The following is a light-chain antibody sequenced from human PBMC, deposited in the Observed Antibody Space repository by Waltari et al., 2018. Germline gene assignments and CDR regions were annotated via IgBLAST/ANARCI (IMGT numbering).Light chain of an antibody. V-gene: IGKV1-39*01. CDR1: QNIKKY. J-gene: IGKJ2*01. CDR2: EAS. CDR3: QQSYNAYT. Sequence: DIQLTQSPSSLSASVGDRVTITCRASQNIKKYLNWYQHKPRKAPKLLIYEASTLQGGVPSRFSGSGFGTDFTLTISGLQPEDSATYYCQQSYNAYTFGQGTKLEIK.